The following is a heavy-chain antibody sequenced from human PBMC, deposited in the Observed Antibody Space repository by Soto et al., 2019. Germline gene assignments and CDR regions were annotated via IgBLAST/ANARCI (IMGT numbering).Heavy chain of an antibody. J-gene: IGHJ6*02. CDR3: ARDGPITMVRGVLYYYYGMDV. CDR1: GFTFSSYS. Sequence: EVQLVESGGGLVQPGGSLRLSCAASGFTFSSYSMNWVRQAPGKGLEWVSYISSSSSTIYYADSVKGRFTISRDNAKNSLYLQMNSLRDEDTAVYYCARDGPITMVRGVLYYYYGMDVWGQGTTVTVSS. D-gene: IGHD3-10*01. CDR2: ISSSSSTI. V-gene: IGHV3-48*02.